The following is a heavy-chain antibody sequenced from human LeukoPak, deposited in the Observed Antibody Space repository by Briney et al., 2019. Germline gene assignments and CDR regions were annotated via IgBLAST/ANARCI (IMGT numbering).Heavy chain of an antibody. CDR1: GGSISSYY. CDR3: ARGGYPYYFDY. D-gene: IGHD5-18*01. Sequence: SETLSLTCTASGGSISSYYWSWIRQPPGKGLEWIGYIYYSGSTNYNPSLKSRVTISVDTSKNQFSLKLSSVTAADTAVYYCARGGYPYYFDYWGQGTLVTVSS. V-gene: IGHV4-59*01. CDR2: IYYSGST. J-gene: IGHJ4*02.